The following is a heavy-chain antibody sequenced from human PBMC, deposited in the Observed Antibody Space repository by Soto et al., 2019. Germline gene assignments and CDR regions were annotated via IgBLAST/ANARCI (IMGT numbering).Heavy chain of an antibody. CDR2: IIPILGIA. Sequence: SVKVSCKASGGTFSSYTISWVRQAPGQGLEWMGRIIPILGIANYAQKFQGRVTITADKSTSTAYMELSSLRSEDTAVYYCARDPSPTFNPRYFEWSSSDYWGKGTLVTVSS. CDR1: GGTFSSYT. CDR3: ARDPSPTFNPRYFEWSSSDY. D-gene: IGHD3-9*01. J-gene: IGHJ4*02. V-gene: IGHV1-69*04.